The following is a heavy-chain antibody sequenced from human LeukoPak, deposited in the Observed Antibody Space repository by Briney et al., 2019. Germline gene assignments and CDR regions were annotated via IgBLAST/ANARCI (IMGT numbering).Heavy chain of an antibody. CDR3: AKEVLNYGDYVSYYGMDV. Sequence: QPGGSLRLSCAASGFTFSSYAMHWVRQAPGKGLEWVAVISYDGSNKYHADSVKGRFTISRDNSKNTLYLQMNSLRAEDTAVYYCAKEVLNYGDYVSYYGMDVWGQGTTVTVSS. CDR1: GFTFSSYA. V-gene: IGHV3-30*04. D-gene: IGHD4-17*01. J-gene: IGHJ6*02. CDR2: ISYDGSNK.